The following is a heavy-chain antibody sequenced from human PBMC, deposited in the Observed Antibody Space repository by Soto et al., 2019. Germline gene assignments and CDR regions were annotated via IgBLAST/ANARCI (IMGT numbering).Heavy chain of an antibody. J-gene: IGHJ3*02. CDR1: GGTFSSYT. Sequence: GASGKVSCKASGGTFSSYTISWVRHAPGQGLEWMGRIIPILGIANYAQKFQGRVTITADKSTSTAYMELSSLRSEDTAVYYCARSRRTNKRFLEWPDAFDIWGQGTMVTVS. CDR2: IIPILGIA. V-gene: IGHV1-69*02. D-gene: IGHD3-3*01. CDR3: ARSRRTNKRFLEWPDAFDI.